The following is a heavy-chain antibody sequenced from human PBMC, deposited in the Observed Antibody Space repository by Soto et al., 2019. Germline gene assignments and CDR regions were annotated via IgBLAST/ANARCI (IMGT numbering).Heavy chain of an antibody. V-gene: IGHV1-69*08. J-gene: IGHJ3*02. Sequence: QVQLVQSGAEVKKPGSSVKVSCKASGGTFSSYTISWVRQAPGQGLEWMGRIIPILGIANYAQKFQGRVTITADKSTSTAYMGLSSLRSEDTAVYYCARDLYCSGGSCYSFDAFDIWGQGTMVTVSS. D-gene: IGHD2-15*01. CDR3: ARDLYCSGGSCYSFDAFDI. CDR1: GGTFSSYT. CDR2: IIPILGIA.